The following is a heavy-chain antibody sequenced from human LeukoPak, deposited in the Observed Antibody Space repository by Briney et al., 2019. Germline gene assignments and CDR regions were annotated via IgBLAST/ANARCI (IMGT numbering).Heavy chain of an antibody. V-gene: IGHV1-2*02. CDR1: GYTFTGYY. CDR3: ARAGGLGGNSGGYFDY. CDR2: INPNSGGT. Sequence: GASVKVSCKASGYTFTGYYMHWVRQAPGQGLEWMGWINPNSGGTNYAQKFQGRVTMTRDTSIRTAYMELSRLRSDDTAVYYCARAGGLGGNSGGYFDYWGQGTLVTVSS. J-gene: IGHJ4*02. D-gene: IGHD4-23*01.